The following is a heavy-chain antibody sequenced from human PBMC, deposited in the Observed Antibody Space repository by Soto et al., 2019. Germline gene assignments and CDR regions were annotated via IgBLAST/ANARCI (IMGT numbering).Heavy chain of an antibody. V-gene: IGHV3-30*18. D-gene: IGHD1-26*01. CDR1: GFTFSSYG. CDR3: AKVSSGSYYVAVYYYGMDV. CDR2: ISYDGSNK. Sequence: GGSLRLSCAASGFTFSSYGMHWVRQAPGKGLEWVAVISYDGSNKYYADSVKGRFTISRDNSKNTLYLQMNSLRAEDTAVYYCAKVSSGSYYVAVYYYGMDVWGQGTTVTVS. J-gene: IGHJ6*02.